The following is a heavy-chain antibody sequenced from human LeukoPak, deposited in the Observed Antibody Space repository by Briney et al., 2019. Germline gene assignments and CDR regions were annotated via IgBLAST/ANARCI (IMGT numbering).Heavy chain of an antibody. CDR2: INTNTGNP. CDR1: GYTFTSYA. J-gene: IGHJ4*02. V-gene: IGHV7-4-1*02. Sequence: ASVKVSCKASGYTFTSYAMNWVRQAPGQGLEWTGWINTNTGNPTYAQGFTGRFVFSLDTSVSTAYLQISSLKAEDTAVYYCARDEPLRYYDSSGYALFDYWGQGTLVTVSS. D-gene: IGHD3-22*01. CDR3: ARDEPLRYYDSSGYALFDY.